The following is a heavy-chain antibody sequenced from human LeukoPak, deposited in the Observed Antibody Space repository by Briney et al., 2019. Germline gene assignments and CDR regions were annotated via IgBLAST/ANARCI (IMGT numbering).Heavy chain of an antibody. J-gene: IGHJ5*02. V-gene: IGHV1-8*01. CDR3: ARSPNWNYGGPNHNWFDP. D-gene: IGHD1-7*01. Sequence: ASVKVSCKAPGHTFTSYDINWVRQATGQGLEWMGWMNPNSGNTGYAQKFQGRVTMTRNTSISTAYMELSSLRSEDTAVYYCARSPNWNYGGPNHNWFDPWGQGTLVTVSS. CDR1: GHTFTSYD. CDR2: MNPNSGNT.